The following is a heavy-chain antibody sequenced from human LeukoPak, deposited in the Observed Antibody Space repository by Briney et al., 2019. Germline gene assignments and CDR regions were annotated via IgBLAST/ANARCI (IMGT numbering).Heavy chain of an antibody. Sequence: EALSDTCAVYWGSLCVYFWSLSRPPPRERLGWGGEINHSGGTSHNPSLLRRATISVDTSKHQSHLNPICVTAAHSAVHCCARAKYYYDSSGYYSYYFDYWGQGTLLTVST. D-gene: IGHD3-22*01. V-gene: IGHV4-34*04. CDR2: INHSGGT. CDR1: WGSLCVYF. J-gene: IGHJ4*02. CDR3: ARAKYYYDSSGYYSYYFDY.